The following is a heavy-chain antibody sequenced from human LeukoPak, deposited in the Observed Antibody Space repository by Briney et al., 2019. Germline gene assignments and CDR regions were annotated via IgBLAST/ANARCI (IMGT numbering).Heavy chain of an antibody. J-gene: IGHJ4*02. Sequence: GGSLRLSCAASGFTFSSYAMHWVRQAPGKGLEYVSAISSNGGSTYYANSVKGRFTISRDNSKNTLYLQMGSLRAEDMAVYYCARGGGIQLWLRLDYWGQGTLVTVSS. D-gene: IGHD5-18*01. CDR1: GFTFSSYA. V-gene: IGHV3-64*01. CDR3: ARGGGIQLWLRLDY. CDR2: ISSNGGST.